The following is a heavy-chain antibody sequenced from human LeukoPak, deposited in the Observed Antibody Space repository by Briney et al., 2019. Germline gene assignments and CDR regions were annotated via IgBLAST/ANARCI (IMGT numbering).Heavy chain of an antibody. D-gene: IGHD2-2*01. J-gene: IGHJ3*02. Sequence: GGSLRLSCAASGFTFSTHAMHWVRQAPGKGLEWVAAISGSGSITDYADSVKGRFTISRDNSKNTLYLQMSSLRAEDTAVYYCAKHIAVVPAAYAFNIWGQGTVVTVSS. V-gene: IGHV3-23*01. CDR1: GFTFSTHA. CDR3: AKHIAVVPAAYAFNI. CDR2: ISGSGSIT.